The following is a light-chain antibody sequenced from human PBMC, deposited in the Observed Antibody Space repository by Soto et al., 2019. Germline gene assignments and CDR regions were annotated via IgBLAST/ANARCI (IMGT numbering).Light chain of an antibody. CDR1: SSDVGAYHY. V-gene: IGLV2-14*03. Sequence: QSALTQPASMSGSPGQSITISCTGTSSDVGAYHYVSWYQHHPGKAPRLMIYDVSYRPSGVSNRFSGSKSGNTASLTISGXQXXDEADYYCSSYASGSTVVFGGGTKLTVL. CDR2: DVS. J-gene: IGLJ2*01. CDR3: SSYASGSTVV.